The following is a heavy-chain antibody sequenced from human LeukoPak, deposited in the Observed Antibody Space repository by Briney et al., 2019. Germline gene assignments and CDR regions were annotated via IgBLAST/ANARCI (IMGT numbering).Heavy chain of an antibody. J-gene: IGHJ4*02. CDR1: GFTFSSNW. Sequence: PGGSLRLSCAASGFTFSSNWMHWVRQAPGKGLVWVSRINEDGSTTNYADSVKGRSTIFRDNAKNTLYLQMNSLRAEDTAVYYCARDRWSYDPQGGFDCWGQGTLVTVSS. D-gene: IGHD3-22*01. V-gene: IGHV3-74*01. CDR3: ARDRWSYDPQGGFDC. CDR2: INEDGSTT.